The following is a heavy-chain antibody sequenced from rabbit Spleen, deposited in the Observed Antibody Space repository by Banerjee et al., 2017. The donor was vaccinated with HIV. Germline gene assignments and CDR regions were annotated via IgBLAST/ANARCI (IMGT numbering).Heavy chain of an antibody. D-gene: IGHD1-1*01. CDR1: GFSFSSAYD. CDR2: IDTGSSGFT. CDR3: ARDTSSSFSSYGMDL. J-gene: IGHJ6*01. V-gene: IGHV1S45*01. Sequence: QEHLVESGGGLVQPEGSLTLTCTVSGFSFSSAYDMCWVRQAPGKGLEWIACIDTGSSGFTYFATWAKGRFTCSKTSSTTVTLQMTRLTAADTATYFCARDTSSSFSSYGMDLWGPGTLVTVS.